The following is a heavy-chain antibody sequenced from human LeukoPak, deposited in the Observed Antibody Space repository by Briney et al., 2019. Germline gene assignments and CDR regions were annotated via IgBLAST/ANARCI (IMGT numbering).Heavy chain of an antibody. V-gene: IGHV3-23*01. CDR1: GFTFGSYA. CDR3: VRGVSISSSWYNDI. CDR2: ISGSGSAT. Sequence: GGSLRLSCAASGFTFGSYAMTWVRQAPGKGLEWVSAISGSGSATYYADSVKGRFTISRDNAKNSLYLQMNSLRAEDTAVYYCVRGVSISSSWYNDIWGQGTMVTVSS. D-gene: IGHD6-13*01. J-gene: IGHJ3*02.